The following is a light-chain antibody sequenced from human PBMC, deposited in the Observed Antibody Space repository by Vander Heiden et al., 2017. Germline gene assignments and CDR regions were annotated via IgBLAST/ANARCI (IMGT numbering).Light chain of an antibody. CDR2: GKN. J-gene: IGLJ2*01. CDR3: NSRDSSGNHVV. V-gene: IGLV3-19*01. CDR1: SLRSYY. Sequence: SSELTQDPAVSVALGQTVRITCQGDSLRSYYASWYQQKPGQAPVLVIYGKNNRPSGIPDRFPGSSSGNTASLTITGAQAEDEAEYYCNSRDSSGNHVVFGGGTKLTVL.